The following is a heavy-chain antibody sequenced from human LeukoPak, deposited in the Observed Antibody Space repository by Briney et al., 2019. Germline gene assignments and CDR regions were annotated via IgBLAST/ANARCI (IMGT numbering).Heavy chain of an antibody. CDR1: GFTFIAYW. CDR2: INNDGSST. CDR3: ARELPREVTLDY. Sequence: GGSLTLSCAASGFTFIAYWMQWVRQAPGKGLVWVSRINNDGSSTSYADSVRGRLTISRDNAKKALYLQMNRLRAEEPGVYDCARELPREVTLDYWGQGTLVTVSS. V-gene: IGHV3-74*01. D-gene: IGHD2-21*02. J-gene: IGHJ4*02.